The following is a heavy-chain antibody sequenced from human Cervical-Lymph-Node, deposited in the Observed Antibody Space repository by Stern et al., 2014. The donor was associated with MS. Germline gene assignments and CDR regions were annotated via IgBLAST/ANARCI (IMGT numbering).Heavy chain of an antibody. D-gene: IGHD1-1*01. V-gene: IGHV4-39*01. CDR3: ARTESALKPSSPGRPFDY. CDR1: GGSISSSSYY. J-gene: IGHJ4*02. CDR2: IYYRGST. Sequence: QVQLQESGPGLVKPSETLSLTCTVSGGSISSSSYYWGWIRQPPGTGLEWIGSIYYRGSTSYSPSLKCRSTISVDTSKTQFPLKLSLVTAADTAVYYCARTESALKPSSPGRPFDYWGQGTLVTVSS.